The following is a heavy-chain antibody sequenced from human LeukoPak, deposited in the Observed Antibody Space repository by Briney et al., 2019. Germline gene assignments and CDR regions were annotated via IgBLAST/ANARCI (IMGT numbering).Heavy chain of an antibody. Sequence: KPSETLSLTCSVYGGSVSGGSIISHNYSWDWIRQPPGKGLEWIGSIYYSGSTYYNPSLRSRVTISVDTSKNHFSLQLRSLTAADTAVYYCGVMIRGTFDYWGQGTLVTVSS. V-gene: IGHV4-39*01. CDR1: GGSVSGGSIISHNYS. D-gene: IGHD3-10*01. CDR3: GVMIRGTFDY. J-gene: IGHJ4*02. CDR2: IYYSGST.